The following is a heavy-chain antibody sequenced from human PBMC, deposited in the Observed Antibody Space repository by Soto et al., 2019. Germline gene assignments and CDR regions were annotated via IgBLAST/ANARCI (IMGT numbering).Heavy chain of an antibody. CDR3: ARVKWGMDV. Sequence: PSETLSLTCAVSGGSISSGGYSWSWIRQPPGEGLEWIGYIYHSGSTYYNPSLKSRVTISVDRSKNQFSLKLSSVTAADTAVYYCARVKWGMDVWGQGTTVTVSS. D-gene: IGHD2-8*01. CDR1: GGSISSGGYS. CDR2: IYHSGST. J-gene: IGHJ6*02. V-gene: IGHV4-30-2*01.